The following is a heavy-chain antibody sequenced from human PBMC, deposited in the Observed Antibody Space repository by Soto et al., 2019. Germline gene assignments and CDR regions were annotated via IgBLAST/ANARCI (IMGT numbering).Heavy chain of an antibody. D-gene: IGHD1-26*01. V-gene: IGHV3-23*01. CDR3: AKDPEWELPKYYFDY. CDR2: ISGSGGST. CDR1: GITFRNYA. Sequence: GGSLRLSCAASGITFRNYAMSWVRQAPGKGLEWVSSISGSGGSTYYADSVKGRFTISRDNSKNTLYLQMNSLRPEDTAVYYCAKDPEWELPKYYFDYWGQGTLVTVSS. J-gene: IGHJ4*02.